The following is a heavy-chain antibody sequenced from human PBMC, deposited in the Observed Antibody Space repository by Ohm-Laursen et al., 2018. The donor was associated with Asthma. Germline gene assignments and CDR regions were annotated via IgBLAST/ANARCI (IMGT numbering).Heavy chain of an antibody. D-gene: IGHD3-10*01. CDR1: GGSISSSNW. CDR2: IYHSGST. Sequence: PGTLSLTCAVSGGSISSSNWWSWVRQPPGKGLEWIGEIYHSGSTNYNPSLKSRVTISVDKSRNQFSLKLSSVTAADTAVYYCASLSLELLGIDYWGQGTLVTVSS. V-gene: IGHV4-4*03. CDR3: ASLSLELLGIDY. J-gene: IGHJ4*02.